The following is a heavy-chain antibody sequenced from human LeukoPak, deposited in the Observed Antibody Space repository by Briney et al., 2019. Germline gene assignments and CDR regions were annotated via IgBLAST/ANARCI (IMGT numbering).Heavy chain of an antibody. CDR3: AKLPDKQLVGSKGNWFAP. V-gene: IGHV3-23*01. CDR1: GGSISSGGYS. D-gene: IGHD1-26*01. J-gene: IGHJ5*02. CDR2: ISGSGGST. Sequence: LSLTCAVSGGSISSGGYSWSWVRQAPGKGLEWVSAISGSGGSTYYADSVKGRFTISRDNSKNTLYLQMNSLRAEDTAVYYCAKLPDKQLVGSKGNWFAPWGQGTLVTVSS.